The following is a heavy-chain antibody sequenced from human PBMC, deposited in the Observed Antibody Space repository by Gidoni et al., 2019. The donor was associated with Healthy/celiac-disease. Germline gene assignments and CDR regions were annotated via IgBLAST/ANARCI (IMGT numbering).Heavy chain of an antibody. CDR3: TTESIAAAGPYFDY. Sequence: EVQLVESGGGLVKPGGSLRLSCAASGFTLSTAWMSWVRQAPGKGLEWVGRIKSKTDGGTTDYAAHVKGRFTISRDDSKNTLYLQMNSLKTEDTAVYYCTTESIAAAGPYFDYWGQGTLVTVSS. D-gene: IGHD6-13*01. CDR1: GFTLSTAW. J-gene: IGHJ4*02. CDR2: IKSKTDGGTT. V-gene: IGHV3-15*01.